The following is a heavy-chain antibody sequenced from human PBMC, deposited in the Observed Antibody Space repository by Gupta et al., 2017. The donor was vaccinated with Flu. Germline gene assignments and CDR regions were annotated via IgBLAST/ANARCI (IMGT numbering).Heavy chain of an antibody. CDR2: ISSSSSYI. J-gene: IGHJ6*02. V-gene: IGHV3-21*01. Sequence: EVQLVESGGGLVKPGGSLRLSCAASGFTFSSYSMNWVRQAPGKGLEWVSSISSSSSYIYYADSVKGRFTISRDNAKNSLYLQMNSLRAEDTAVYYCARDRAVRGYYYYGMDVWGQGTTVTVSS. D-gene: IGHD4-17*01. CDR1: GFTFSSYS. CDR3: ARDRAVRGYYYYGMDV.